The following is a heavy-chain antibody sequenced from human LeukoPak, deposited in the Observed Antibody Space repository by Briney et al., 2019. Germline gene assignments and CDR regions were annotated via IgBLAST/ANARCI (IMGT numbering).Heavy chain of an antibody. V-gene: IGHV3-7*03. CDR3: ARDRGTWIVGAY. CDR2: IKQDGSEK. CDR1: GFTFSSYL. D-gene: IGHD1-26*01. J-gene: IGHJ4*02. Sequence: PGGSLRLSCAASGFTFSSYLMSWVRQAPGKGLEWVANIKQDGSEKYYVDSVKGRFTISRDNAKNSLYLQMNSLRAEDTAVYYCARDRGTWIVGAYWGQGTLVTVSS.